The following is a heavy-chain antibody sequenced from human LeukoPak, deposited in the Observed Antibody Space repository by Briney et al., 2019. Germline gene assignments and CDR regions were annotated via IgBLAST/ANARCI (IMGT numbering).Heavy chain of an antibody. CDR3: AKDLGSGYDSTEHFDL. V-gene: IGHV3-30*18. J-gene: IGHJ2*01. Sequence: GGSLRLSCAASGFTFSGYGMHWVRQAPGKGLQWVTIISHDGGYKYYADSVKGRFTISRDNSKNTLYLQMSSLRTEDTAVYYCAKDLGSGYDSTEHFDLWGRGTLVTVSS. D-gene: IGHD5-12*01. CDR2: ISHDGGYK. CDR1: GFTFSGYG.